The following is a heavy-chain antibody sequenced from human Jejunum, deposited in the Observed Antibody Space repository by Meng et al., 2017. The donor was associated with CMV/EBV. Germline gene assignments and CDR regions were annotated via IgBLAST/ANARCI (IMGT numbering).Heavy chain of an antibody. CDR1: GFRLNKLA. V-gene: IGHV3-23*01. J-gene: IGHJ4*02. CDR3: AKDGYSYGYYFDS. D-gene: IGHD5-18*01. Sequence: GFRLNKLAMNWIRQAPRKGLEWVAVISGSGDRAHYADSVNGRLTISRDNSKNTLYLQMNSLRAEDTAIYYCAKDGYSYGYYFDSWGPGTLVTVSS. CDR2: ISGSGDRA.